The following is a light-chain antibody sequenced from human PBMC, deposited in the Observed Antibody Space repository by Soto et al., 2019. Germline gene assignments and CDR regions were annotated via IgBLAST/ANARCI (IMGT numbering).Light chain of an antibody. J-gene: IGLJ1*01. CDR2: EVT. Sequence: QSALTQPASVSGSPGQSIAISCTGTSSDIGAYDYVSWYQQHPDKAPKLIIYEVTKRPSGVSTRFSGSKSGNTASLTISGLQAEDEGDYYCGSHTSGSTRVFGPGTKLTVL. V-gene: IGLV2-14*01. CDR3: GSHTSGSTRV. CDR1: SSDIGAYDY.